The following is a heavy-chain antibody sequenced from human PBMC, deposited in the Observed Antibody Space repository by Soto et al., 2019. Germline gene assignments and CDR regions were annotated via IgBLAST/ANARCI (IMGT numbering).Heavy chain of an antibody. D-gene: IGHD2-2*01. CDR1: GFTFSSSS. CDR2: IEQDGSEI. V-gene: IGHV3-7*01. Sequence: EVQLVESGGGLVQPGGSLRLSCAASGFTFSSSSMSWVRQAPGKGLEWVANIEQDGSEINYVDSVKGRFTVSRDNAKNSQYLQMNSLRVEDTAVYYCAREGRGYCASTSCPGIWGQGTLVTVSS. J-gene: IGHJ4*02. CDR3: AREGRGYCASTSCPGI.